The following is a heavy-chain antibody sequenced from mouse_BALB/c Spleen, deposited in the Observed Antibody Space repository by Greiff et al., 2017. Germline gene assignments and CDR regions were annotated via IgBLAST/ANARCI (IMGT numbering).Heavy chain of an antibody. D-gene: IGHD2-10*01. V-gene: IGHV2-2*02. Sequence: VMLVESGPGLVQPSQSLSITCTVSGFSLTSYGVHWVRQSPGKGLEWLGVIWSGGSTDYNAAFISRLSISKDNSKSQVFFKMNSLQANDTAIYYCARKAYYGNYFAYWGQGTLVTVSA. J-gene: IGHJ3*01. CDR3: ARKAYYGNYFAY. CDR1: GFSLTSYG. CDR2: IWSGGST.